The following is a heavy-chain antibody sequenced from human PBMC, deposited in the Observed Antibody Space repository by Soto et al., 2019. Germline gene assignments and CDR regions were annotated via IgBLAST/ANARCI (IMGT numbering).Heavy chain of an antibody. Sequence: SETLSLTCTVSGGSISSYYWSWIRQPPGKGLEWIGYIYYSGSTNYNPSLKSRVTISVDTPKNQFSLKLSSVTAADTAVYYCAREKSGYDLAFDYWGQGTPVTVSS. CDR3: AREKSGYDLAFDY. CDR2: IYYSGST. V-gene: IGHV4-59*01. D-gene: IGHD5-12*01. J-gene: IGHJ4*02. CDR1: GGSISSYY.